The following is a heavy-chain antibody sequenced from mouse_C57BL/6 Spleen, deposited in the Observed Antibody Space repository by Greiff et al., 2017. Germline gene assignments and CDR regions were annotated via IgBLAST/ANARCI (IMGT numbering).Heavy chain of an antibody. CDR2: IYPGSGNT. Sequence: VKLQESGPELVKPGASVKISCKASGYSFTSYYIHWVKQRPGQGLEWIGWIYPGSGNTKYNEKFKGKDTLTADTSSSTAYMQLSSLTSEDSAVYYCARFGDYYFDYWGQGTTLTVSS. CDR3: ARFGDYYFDY. CDR1: GYSFTSYY. D-gene: IGHD2-13*01. J-gene: IGHJ2*01. V-gene: IGHV1-66*01.